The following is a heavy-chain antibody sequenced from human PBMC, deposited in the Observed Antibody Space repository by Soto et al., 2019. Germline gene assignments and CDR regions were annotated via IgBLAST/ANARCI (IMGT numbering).Heavy chain of an antibody. CDR2: ISCNSGSI. J-gene: IGHJ4*02. D-gene: IGHD3-22*01. CDR1: GFTFDDYA. V-gene: IGHV3-9*01. Sequence: PGGSLRLSCAASGFTFDDYAMHWVRQAPGKGLEWVSGISCNSGSIGYADSVKGRFTISRDNAKNSLDLKMNSLRAEETALYYCAKDLKYYYDSSGHPADWGQGTLVTVSS. CDR3: AKDLKYYYDSSGHPAD.